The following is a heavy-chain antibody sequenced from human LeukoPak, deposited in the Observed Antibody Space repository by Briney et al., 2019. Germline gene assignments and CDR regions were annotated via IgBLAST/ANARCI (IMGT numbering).Heavy chain of an antibody. Sequence: SETLSLTCAVYGGSFSGYYWSWIRQPPGKGLEWIGEINHSGSTNYNPSLKSRVTISVDTSKNQFSLKLSSVTAAGTAVYYCARGRPYYDFWSGYYSVWYYFDYWGQGTLVTVSS. CDR1: GGSFSGYY. CDR3: ARGRPYYDFWSGYYSVWYYFDY. D-gene: IGHD3-3*01. CDR2: INHSGST. J-gene: IGHJ4*02. V-gene: IGHV4-34*01.